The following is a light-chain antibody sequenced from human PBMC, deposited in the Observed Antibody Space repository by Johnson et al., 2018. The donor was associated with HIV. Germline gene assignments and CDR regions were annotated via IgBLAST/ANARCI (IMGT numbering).Light chain of an antibody. Sequence: QSVLTQPPSVSAAPGQKVTISCSGSSSNIGNNYVSWYQQLPGTAPKLLIYDNTKRPSGIPDRFSGSQSGTSATLGITGLQTGDEADYYCGTWDSGLGAVYVCGTGTKVTV. J-gene: IGLJ1*01. CDR3: GTWDSGLGAVYV. CDR2: DNT. CDR1: SSNIGNNY. V-gene: IGLV1-51*01.